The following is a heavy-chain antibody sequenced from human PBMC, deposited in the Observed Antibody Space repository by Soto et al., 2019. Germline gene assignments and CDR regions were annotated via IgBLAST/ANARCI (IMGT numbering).Heavy chain of an antibody. CDR2: ISRAGDSA. J-gene: IGHJ6*04. V-gene: IGHV3-23*01. D-gene: IGHD3-9*01. Sequence: PGGSLRLSCAASGFTFSDHAMSWVRQAPGEGLEWVSTISRAGDSAYFAVSVKGRFTISRDNSKNTLYLQMNSLRAEDTAVYYCAKVFRNNVLRYFDWYTAGMDVWGKGTTVTVSS. CDR3: AKVFRNNVLRYFDWYTAGMDV. CDR1: GFTFSDHA.